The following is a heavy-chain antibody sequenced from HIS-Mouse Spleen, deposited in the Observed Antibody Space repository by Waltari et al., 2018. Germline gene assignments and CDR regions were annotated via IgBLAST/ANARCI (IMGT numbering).Heavy chain of an antibody. CDR2: ISWNSGSI. CDR1: GFTFDAYA. D-gene: IGHD6-13*01. Sequence: EVQLVESGGGLVQPGRSLRLSCAASGFTFDAYAMRWLRQAPGKGLEWVSGISWNSGSIGYADSVKGRFTISRDNAKNSLYLQMNSLRAEDTALYCCATYSSSWYYFDYWGQGTLVTVSS. CDR3: ATYSSSWYYFDY. V-gene: IGHV3-9*01. J-gene: IGHJ4*02.